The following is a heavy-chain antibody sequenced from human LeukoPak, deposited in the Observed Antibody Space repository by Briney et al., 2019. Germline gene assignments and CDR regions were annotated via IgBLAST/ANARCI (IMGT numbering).Heavy chain of an antibody. J-gene: IGHJ4*02. D-gene: IGHD6-13*01. CDR2: TRYSGIT. CDR1: GGSISSGDYY. CDR3: ARSRAYSSSWYYFDY. Sequence: KASETLSLTCTVSGGSISSGDYYWSWIRQPPGKGLEWIEHTRYSGITYYSPSLKSRLTISVDTSKNQFSLKLSSVTAADTAVYHCARSRAYSSSWYYFDYWGQGTLVTVSS. V-gene: IGHV4-30-4*08.